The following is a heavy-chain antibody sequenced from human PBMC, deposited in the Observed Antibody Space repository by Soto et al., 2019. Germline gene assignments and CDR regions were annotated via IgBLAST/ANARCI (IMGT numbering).Heavy chain of an antibody. D-gene: IGHD2-2*01. Sequence: QVQLVQSGAEVKKPGSSVKVSCKASGGTFSTYTVSWVRQAPGQGLEWMGGIIPIFRIANYAQKFQGRVMVTADESTSTAYMELSSLRSEDTAVYYCARRYCISTSCHYYGMDVWGQGTTVTVSS. J-gene: IGHJ6*02. CDR1: GGTFSTYT. V-gene: IGHV1-69*12. CDR2: IIPIFRIA. CDR3: ARRYCISTSCHYYGMDV.